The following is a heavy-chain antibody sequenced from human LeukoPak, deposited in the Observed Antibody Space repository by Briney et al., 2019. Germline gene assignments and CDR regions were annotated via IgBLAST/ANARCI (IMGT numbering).Heavy chain of an antibody. D-gene: IGHD6-13*01. V-gene: IGHV1-8*01. Sequence: GASVKVSCKASGYTCTSYDINWVRQATGQGLEWMGWMNPNSGNTGYAQKFQGRVTMTRNTSISTAYMELSSLRSEDTAVYYCARGRRRTAAGTGRSYYFDYWGQGTLVTVSS. CDR1: GYTCTSYD. CDR2: MNPNSGNT. CDR3: ARGRRRTAAGTGRSYYFDY. J-gene: IGHJ4*02.